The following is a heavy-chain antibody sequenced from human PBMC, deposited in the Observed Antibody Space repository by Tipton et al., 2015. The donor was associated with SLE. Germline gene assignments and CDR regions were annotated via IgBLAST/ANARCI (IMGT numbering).Heavy chain of an antibody. J-gene: IGHJ3*01. CDR3: ARMGLCTTTTCNEGAFDV. CDR1: GGSMSYHY. Sequence: TLSLTCSVSGGSMSYHYWSWIRQPPGKGLEWIGYIYYTGNTNYNPSLKSRVTMSVDTSKSQFSLKLTFVSAADTAIYYCARMGLCTTTTCNEGAFDVWGQGSMVTVSP. V-gene: IGHV4-59*11. D-gene: IGHD2-2*01. CDR2: IYYTGNT.